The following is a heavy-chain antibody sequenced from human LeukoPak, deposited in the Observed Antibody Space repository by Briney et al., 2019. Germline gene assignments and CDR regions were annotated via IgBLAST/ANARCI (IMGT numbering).Heavy chain of an antibody. CDR1: GYTFTDYY. J-gene: IGHJ4*02. Sequence: ASVKVSCKASGYTFTDYYIHWVRQAPGQGLEWMGWINPNSGGTNYAQKFQDRVTMTRDTSISTAYMELSRLRSDDTATYYCARDFSGDFYGSGTPGSFIKWGQGTLVTVSS. CDR3: ARDFSGDFYGSGTPGSFIK. V-gene: IGHV1-2*02. D-gene: IGHD3-10*01. CDR2: INPNSGGT.